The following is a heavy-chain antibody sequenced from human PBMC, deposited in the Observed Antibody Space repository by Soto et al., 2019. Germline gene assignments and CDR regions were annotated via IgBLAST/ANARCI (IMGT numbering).Heavy chain of an antibody. D-gene: IGHD6-13*01. J-gene: IGHJ4*02. CDR3: APDLAPIAAAGSSFDY. CDR1: AFTFSSYA. V-gene: IGHV3-23*01. Sequence: PEVSLRLSGAPSAFTFSSYAMSWVRHAPGKGLEWVSAIGGSGGSTYYADSVKGRFTICRDNSKNTLYLQMNCLRAKDTAVSYSAPDLAPIAAAGSSFDYWGQGSLVTVAS. CDR2: IGGSGGST.